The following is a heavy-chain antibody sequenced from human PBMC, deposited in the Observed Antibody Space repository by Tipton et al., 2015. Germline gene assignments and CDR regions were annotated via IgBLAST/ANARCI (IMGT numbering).Heavy chain of an antibody. Sequence: TLSLTCSVSGSSVSSGNYYWSWIRQPPGKGLEWIGSLYFSGSTYYNPSFKSRVAISVDTSKNQFSLTLNSVTAADTAVYYCARDLEHGMDVWGHGTTVTVSS. D-gene: IGHD5-24*01. CDR1: GSSVSSGNYY. CDR2: LYFSGST. J-gene: IGHJ6*02. V-gene: IGHV4-61*01. CDR3: ARDLEHGMDV.